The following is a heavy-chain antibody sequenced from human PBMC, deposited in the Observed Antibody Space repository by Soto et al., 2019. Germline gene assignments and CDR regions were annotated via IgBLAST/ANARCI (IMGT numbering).Heavy chain of an antibody. CDR3: AKAFGGGYSFGWAAVDV. CDR1: GFTFSSYG. Sequence: PGGSLRLSCAASGFTFSSYGMSWVRQAPGKGLEWVSAISGSGGSTYYADSVKGRFTISRDNSKNTLYLQMNSLRAEDTALYYCAKAFGGGYSFGWAAVDVWGKGTTVTAAS. V-gene: IGHV3-23*01. CDR2: ISGSGGST. D-gene: IGHD5-18*01. J-gene: IGHJ6*04.